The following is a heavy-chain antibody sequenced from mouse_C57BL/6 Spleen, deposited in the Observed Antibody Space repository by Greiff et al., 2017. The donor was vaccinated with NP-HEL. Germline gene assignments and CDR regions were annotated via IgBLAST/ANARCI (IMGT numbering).Heavy chain of an antibody. D-gene: IGHD1-1*01. V-gene: IGHV1-80*01. CDR2: IYPGDGDT. CDR1: GYAFSSYW. CDR3: ARDYYGSHAMDY. Sequence: VKLVESGAELVKPGASVKISCKASGYAFSSYWMNWVKQRPGKGLEWIGQIYPGDGDTNYNGKFKGKATLTADKSSSTAYMQLSSLTSEDSAVYFCARDYYGSHAMDYWGQGTSVTVSS. J-gene: IGHJ4*01.